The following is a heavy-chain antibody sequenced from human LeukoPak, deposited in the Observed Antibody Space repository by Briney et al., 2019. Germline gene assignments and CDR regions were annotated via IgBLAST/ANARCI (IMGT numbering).Heavy chain of an antibody. V-gene: IGHV1-2*02. Sequence: ASVKVSCKASGYTFTSYYMHWVRQAPGQGLEWMGWINPNSGGTNYAQKFQGRVTMTRDTSISTAYMELSRLRSDDTAVYYCARVTGLPVVTTKSLTYWGQGTLVTVSS. CDR1: GYTFTSYY. D-gene: IGHD4-23*01. CDR3: ARVTGLPVVTTKSLTY. CDR2: INPNSGGT. J-gene: IGHJ4*02.